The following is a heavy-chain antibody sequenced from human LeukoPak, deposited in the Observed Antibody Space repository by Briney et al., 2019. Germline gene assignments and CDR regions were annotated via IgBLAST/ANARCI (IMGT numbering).Heavy chain of an antibody. D-gene: IGHD2-8*02. CDR2: ISSTSSYI. CDR1: GFTVSSYS. J-gene: IGHJ4*02. Sequence: EGSLRLSCAASGFTVSSYSMNWVRQAPGKGLEWVSSISSTSSYIYYADSVKGRFTISRDNAKNSLYLQMNSLTAEDTAVYYCARLFGGVTTFDYWGQGALVTVSS. CDR3: ARLFGGVTTFDY. V-gene: IGHV3-21*01.